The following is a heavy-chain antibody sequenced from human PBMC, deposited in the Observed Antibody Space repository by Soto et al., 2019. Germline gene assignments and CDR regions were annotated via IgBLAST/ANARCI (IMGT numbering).Heavy chain of an antibody. CDR2: IFHDGTA. CDR3: ARLVYDTRLNYMYFDF. D-gene: IGHD2-8*01. Sequence: PSETLSLTCAVSGVSISSGNWWTWARQTPQRGLEYIGEIFHDGTANYYPSFERRVAIPVDTSKNQFSLKLTSVTAADTAIYFCARLVYDTRLNYMYFDFWGQGALVTVSS. CDR1: GVSISSGNW. J-gene: IGHJ4*02. V-gene: IGHV4-4*02.